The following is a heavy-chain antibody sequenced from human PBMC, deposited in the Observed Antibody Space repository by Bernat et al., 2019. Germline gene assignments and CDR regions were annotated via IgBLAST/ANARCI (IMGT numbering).Heavy chain of an antibody. CDR3: ARDYGADLVTTVTTGGY. J-gene: IGHJ4*02. D-gene: IGHD4-17*01. CDR2: ISSNSKYI. Sequence: EVLLVESGGGLVKPGGSLRLSCAASGFTFSDYSMTWVRQAPGKGLEWVSSISSNSKYIYYADSLKGRFTISRDNAKNSLFLQMSSLRAEDTAVYYCARDYGADLVTTVTTGGYWGQGTLVTVSS. CDR1: GFTFSDYS. V-gene: IGHV3-21*01.